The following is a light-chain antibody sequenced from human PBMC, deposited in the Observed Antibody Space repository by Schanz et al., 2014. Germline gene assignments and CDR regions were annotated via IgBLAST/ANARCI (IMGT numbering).Light chain of an antibody. V-gene: IGLV2-14*02. CDR3: SSYTSSTTLV. CDR1: SSDVGSYNL. Sequence: QSVLTQPASVSGSPGQSITISCTGTSSDVGSYNLVSWYQQHPGKAPKVMIYDVTKRPSGVPDRFSGSKSGNTASLTISGLQAEDEADYYCSSYTSSTTLVFGGGTKLTVL. J-gene: IGLJ3*02. CDR2: DVT.